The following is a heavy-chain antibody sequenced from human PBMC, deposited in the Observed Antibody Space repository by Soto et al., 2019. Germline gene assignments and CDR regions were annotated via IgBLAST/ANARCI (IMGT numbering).Heavy chain of an antibody. J-gene: IGHJ3*02. CDR3: VRESSVAAADSGAFDI. D-gene: IGHD6-13*01. V-gene: IGHV4-30-4*01. Sequence: QAQLQVAGPGLVKPSQTLSLTCTVSGGCISSGDSYGSWMRQPPGKGLEGIGYIYYCGSTYYYPSLKSRVTISVDTYKNQFALKLSPVTTAETAVYYGVRESSVAAADSGAFDIGGQETRFTVSS. CDR1: GGCISSGDSY. CDR2: IYYCGST.